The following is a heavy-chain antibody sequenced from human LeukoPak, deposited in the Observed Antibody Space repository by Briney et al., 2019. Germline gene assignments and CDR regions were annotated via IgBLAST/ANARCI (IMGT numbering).Heavy chain of an antibody. V-gene: IGHV1-8*02. CDR1: GYAITGYY. CDR2: MNPNSGNT. D-gene: IGHD2-15*01. J-gene: IGHJ4*02. Sequence: ASVKVSRKASGYAITGYYIHWVRQATGQGLEWMGWMNPNSGNTGYAQKFQGRVTMTRNTSISTAYMELSSLRSEDTAVYYCARAGGYCGRISCPYYFDYWGQGSLVAVSS. CDR3: ARAGGYCGRISCPYYFDY.